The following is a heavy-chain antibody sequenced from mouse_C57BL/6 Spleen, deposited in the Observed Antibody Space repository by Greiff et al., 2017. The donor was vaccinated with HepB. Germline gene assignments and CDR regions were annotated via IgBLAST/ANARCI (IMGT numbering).Heavy chain of an antibody. D-gene: IGHD1-1*01. CDR3: ARSGSEGYWYFDV. V-gene: IGHV1-82*01. Sequence: VQLQQSGPELVKPGASVKISCKASGYAFSSSWMNWVKQRPGKGLEWIGRIYPGDGDTNYNGKFKGKATLTADKSSSTAYMQLSSLTSEDSAVYCCARSGSEGYWYFDVWGTGTTVTVSS. CDR2: IYPGDGDT. J-gene: IGHJ1*03. CDR1: GYAFSSSW.